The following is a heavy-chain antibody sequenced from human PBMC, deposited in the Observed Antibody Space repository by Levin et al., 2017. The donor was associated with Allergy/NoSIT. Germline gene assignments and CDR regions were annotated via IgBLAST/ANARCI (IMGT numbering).Heavy chain of an antibody. V-gene: IGHV4-39*01. Sequence: SETLSLTCTVSGGSISSGSHYWGWIRQPPGKGLQWIGSIYYSGTTYYNPSLQSRVIISVDTSKNQFSLRLSSVTAADTAVYYCARRAILIPDTGTGDYWGQGTLVSVSS. CDR3: ARRAILIPDTGTGDY. CDR2: IYYSGTT. J-gene: IGHJ4*02. CDR1: GGSISSGSHY. D-gene: IGHD2-8*02.